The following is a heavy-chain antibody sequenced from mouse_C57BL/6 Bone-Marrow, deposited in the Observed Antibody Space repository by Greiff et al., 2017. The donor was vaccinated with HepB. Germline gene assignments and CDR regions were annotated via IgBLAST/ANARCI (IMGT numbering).Heavy chain of an antibody. CDR1: GYTFTDYE. CDR2: IDPETGGT. V-gene: IGHV1-15*01. CDR3: TSQIYYDYPRFAY. D-gene: IGHD2-4*01. Sequence: VQLQQSGAELVRPGASVTLSCKASGYTFTDYEMHWVKQTPVHGLEWIGAIDPETGGTAYNQKFKGKAILTADKSSSTAYMELRSLTSEDSAVYYCTSQIYYDYPRFAYWGQGTLVTVSA. J-gene: IGHJ3*01.